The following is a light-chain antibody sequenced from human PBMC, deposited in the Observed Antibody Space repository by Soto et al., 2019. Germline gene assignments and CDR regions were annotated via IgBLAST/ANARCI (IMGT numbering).Light chain of an antibody. J-gene: IGKJ1*01. CDR1: QSVSSD. CDR3: QQYNDWPLT. Sequence: EIVMTQSPDTLSVSPGDRAALSCRTSQSVSSDLAWYQQKPGQAPRLLIYGASTRATGIPARFSGTGSGTEFTLTISSLQSEDFALYYCQQYNDWPLTFGQGTKVDIK. CDR2: GAS. V-gene: IGKV3-15*01.